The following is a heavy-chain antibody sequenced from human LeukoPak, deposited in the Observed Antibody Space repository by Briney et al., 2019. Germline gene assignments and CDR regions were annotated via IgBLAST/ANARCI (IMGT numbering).Heavy chain of an antibody. CDR1: DDSISDYY. V-gene: IGHV4-59*01. J-gene: IGHJ6*03. D-gene: IGHD7-27*01. Sequence: ASETLSLASTVSDDSISDYYRGWIRQPPGKGLEWIGYFYNSGRSTYNPSLKSRVTISVDTSKNQFSLKLSSVTAADTAVYYCARVELGPYYYYYMDVWGKGTTVTVSS. CDR2: FYNSGRS. CDR3: ARVELGPYYYYYMDV.